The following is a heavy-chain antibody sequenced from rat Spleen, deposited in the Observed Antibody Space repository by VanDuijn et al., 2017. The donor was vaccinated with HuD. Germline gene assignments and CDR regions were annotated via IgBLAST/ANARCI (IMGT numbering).Heavy chain of an antibody. CDR3: TRDPITTRDYFDY. D-gene: IGHD1-1*01. V-gene: IGHV2S12*01. CDR1: GFSLISNG. Sequence: QVQLKESGPGLMQPSQTLSLTCTVSGFSLISNGVSWVRQPPGKGLEWIAAISSGGSTYYNSALKSRLNINRDTSKSQVFLKMNSLQTEDTAIYFCTRDPITTRDYFDYWGQGVMVTVSS. CDR2: ISSGGST. J-gene: IGHJ2*01.